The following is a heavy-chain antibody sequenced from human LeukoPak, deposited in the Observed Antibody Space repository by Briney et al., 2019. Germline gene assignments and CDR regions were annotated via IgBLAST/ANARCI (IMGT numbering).Heavy chain of an antibody. CDR2: ISAYNGNT. V-gene: IGHV1-18*01. J-gene: IGHJ4*02. CDR3: ARVDIVVVPENYYFDY. Sequence: ASVKVSCKASGYTFTSYGISWVRQAPGQVLEWMGWISAYNGNTNYAQKLQGRVTMTTDTSTSTAYMELRGLRSDDTAVYYCARVDIVVVPENYYFDYWGQGTLVTVSS. D-gene: IGHD2-2*01. CDR1: GYTFTSYG.